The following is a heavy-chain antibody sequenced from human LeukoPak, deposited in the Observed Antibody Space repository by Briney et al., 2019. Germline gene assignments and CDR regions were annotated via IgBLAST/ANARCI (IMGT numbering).Heavy chain of an antibody. V-gene: IGHV1-69*01. D-gene: IGHD3-9*01. Sequence: ASVKVSCKASGGTFSSYAISWVRQAPGQGLEWMGGIIPIFGTANYAQKFQGRVTITADESTSTAYMELSSLRSEDTAVYYCARGGWNYDILTGYYSSYYMDVWGKGTTVTVSS. CDR3: ARGGWNYDILTGYYSSYYMDV. CDR2: IIPIFGTA. CDR1: GGTFSSYA. J-gene: IGHJ6*03.